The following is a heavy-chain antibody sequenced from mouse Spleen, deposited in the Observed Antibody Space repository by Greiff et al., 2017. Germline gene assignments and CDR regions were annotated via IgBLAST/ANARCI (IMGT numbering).Heavy chain of an antibody. J-gene: IGHJ3*01. CDR3: ARRGDYGNFWFAY. Sequence: DVMLVESGGGLVKPGGSLKLSCAASGFTFSSYAMSWVRQTPEKRLEWVATISSGGSYTYYPDSVKGRFTISRDNAKNTLYLQMSSLRSEDTAMYYCARRGDYGNFWFAYWGQGTLVTVSA. V-gene: IGHV5-9-1*01. CDR2: ISSGGSYT. D-gene: IGHD2-1*01. CDR1: GFTFSSYA.